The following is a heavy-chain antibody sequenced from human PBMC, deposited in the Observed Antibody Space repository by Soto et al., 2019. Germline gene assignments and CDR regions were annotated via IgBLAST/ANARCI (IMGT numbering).Heavy chain of an antibody. CDR3: AKDRQLGASWDDFDY. CDR1: GFTFSSYG. V-gene: IGHV3-30*18. CDR2: ISYHGSNK. J-gene: IGHJ4*02. D-gene: IGHD2-2*01. Sequence: QVQLVESGGGVVQPGRSLRLSCAASGFTFSSYGMHWVRQAPGKGLEWVAVISYHGSNKDYADSAKGRFTISRDNSKNTLYLQMNSLRGEDTAVYFCAKDRQLGASWDDFDYWGQGTLVTVSS.